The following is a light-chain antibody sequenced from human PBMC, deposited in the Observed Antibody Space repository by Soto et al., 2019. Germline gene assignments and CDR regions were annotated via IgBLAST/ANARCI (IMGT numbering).Light chain of an antibody. CDR1: SNDVGTYNL. Sequence: QSALTQPASVSGSPGQSINISCTGISNDVGTYNLVSWYQHHPGKAPKLIIYEASKRPSGVPNRFSGSKSGNTASLTISGLHAEDEADYYCCSYGRSVVFGGGTKLTVL. CDR3: CSYGRSVV. V-gene: IGLV2-23*01. CDR2: EAS. J-gene: IGLJ2*01.